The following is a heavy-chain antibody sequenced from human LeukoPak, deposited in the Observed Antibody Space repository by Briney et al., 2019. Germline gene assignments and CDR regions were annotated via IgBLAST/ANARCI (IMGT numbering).Heavy chain of an antibody. J-gene: IGHJ4*02. D-gene: IGHD3-10*01. CDR3: ANSYVSGSYCDY. Sequence: GGSLRLSCAASGFTFSSYAMSWVRQAPGKGLEWVSAISGSGGSTYYAASVKGRFTISRDNSKNTLYLHMNSLRAEDTAVYYCANSYVSGSYCDYWGQGTLVTVSS. V-gene: IGHV3-23*01. CDR1: GFTFSSYA. CDR2: ISGSGGST.